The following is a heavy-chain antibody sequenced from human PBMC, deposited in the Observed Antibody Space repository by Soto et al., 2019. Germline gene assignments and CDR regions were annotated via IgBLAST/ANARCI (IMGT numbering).Heavy chain of an antibody. V-gene: IGHV3-23*01. J-gene: IGHJ6*02. CDR3: AKRSYYVILTGYYKSNYYGMDV. CDR1: GFTFSSYA. Sequence: GGSLRLSCAASGFTFSSYAMSWVGQAQGKVLEWVSAISGSGGSTYYADSGKGRFTISRDTYKNTLYLQMNSLRAEDTAVYYCAKRSYYVILTGYYKSNYYGMDVWGQGTTVTVSS. CDR2: ISGSGGST. D-gene: IGHD3-9*01.